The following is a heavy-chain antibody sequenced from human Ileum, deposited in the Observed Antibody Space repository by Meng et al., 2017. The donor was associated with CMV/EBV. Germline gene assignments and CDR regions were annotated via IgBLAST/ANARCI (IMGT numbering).Heavy chain of an antibody. D-gene: IGHD3-3*01. V-gene: IGHV4-4*07. J-gene: IGHJ4*02. CDR2: IYVSVST. CDR3: AREVDVDGAVPQKGGYYYDY. Sequence: QIHRQVSVPGLVQPSETLSRTWSVSGGSMSGYYWGWIRQPAGKGLEWIGRIYVSVSTDYNPSLKSRATMSVDTSKKQVSLRLTSVTAADTAVYFCAREVDVDGAVPQKGGYYYDYWGQGILVTVSS. CDR1: GGSMSGYY.